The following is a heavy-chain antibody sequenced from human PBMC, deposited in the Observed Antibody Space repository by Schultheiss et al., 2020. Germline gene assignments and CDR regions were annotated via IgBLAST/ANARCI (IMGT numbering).Heavy chain of an antibody. J-gene: IGHJ5*02. CDR2: ISGSGGST. V-gene: IGHV3-23*01. CDR3: AKDRTVVVVAATPYWFDP. D-gene: IGHD2-15*01. CDR1: GFTFSSYA. Sequence: GGSLRLSCAASGFTFSSYAMSWVRQAPGKGLEWVSAISGSGGSTYYADSVKGRFTISRDNSKNTLYLQMNSLRAEDTAVYYCAKDRTVVVVAATPYWFDPWGQGTLVTVSS.